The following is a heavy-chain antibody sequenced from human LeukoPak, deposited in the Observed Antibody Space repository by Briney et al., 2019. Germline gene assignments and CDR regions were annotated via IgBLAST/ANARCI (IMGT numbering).Heavy chain of an antibody. CDR2: IYYSGST. CDR3: ASLGQEYNLDY. D-gene: IGHD1-1*01. CDR1: GGSISSYY. J-gene: IGHJ4*02. V-gene: IGHV4-59*08. Sequence: SGTLSLTCTVSGGSISSYYWSWIRQPPGKGLEWIGYIYYSGSTNYNPSLKSRVTISVDTSKNQFSLKLSSVTAADTAVYYCASLGQEYNLDYWGQGTLVTVSS.